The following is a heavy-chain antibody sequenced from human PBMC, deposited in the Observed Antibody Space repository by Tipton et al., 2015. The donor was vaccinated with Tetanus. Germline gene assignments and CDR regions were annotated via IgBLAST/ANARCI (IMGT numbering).Heavy chain of an antibody. Sequence: TLSLTCTISGDSMSPYYWGWLRQPPGKGLEWIGYIYYKGSTNYNPSLRSRVTISIDTSSNQFSLKLTSVTPADTVIYYCARGPSYSGAWYHYWGQGAMVTVSP. V-gene: IGHV4-59*01. CDR1: GDSMSPYY. J-gene: IGHJ4*02. D-gene: IGHD6-19*01. CDR3: ARGPSYSGAWYHY. CDR2: IYYKGST.